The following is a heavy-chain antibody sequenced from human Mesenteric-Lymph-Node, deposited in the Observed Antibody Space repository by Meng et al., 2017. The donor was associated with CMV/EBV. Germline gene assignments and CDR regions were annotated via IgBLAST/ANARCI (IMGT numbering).Heavy chain of an antibody. Sequence: TPYWGWVRQPPGRALEWIGSIYYGGSTSYNPSLKSRGTISVDTSKSQFSLALGSVTAADTAVYYCARGAQYYDFWSGYDLLGEFDPWGQGTLVPSPQ. CDR3: ARGAQYYDFWSGYDLLGEFDP. CDR1: TPY. D-gene: IGHD3-3*01. J-gene: IGHJ5*02. V-gene: IGHV4-39*01. CDR2: IYYGGST.